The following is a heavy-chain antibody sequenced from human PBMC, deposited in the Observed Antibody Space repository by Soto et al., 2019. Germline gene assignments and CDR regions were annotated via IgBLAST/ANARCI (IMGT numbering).Heavy chain of an antibody. D-gene: IGHD1-7*01. CDR1: GGTFSSFA. Sequence: QVHLVQSGAEVKKPGSSVKVSCKASGGTFSSFAISWVRQAPGQGPEWMGGIIPIFGRPNYAQKFQGRLTITADESTRTACMELSSLRSEDTAVYYCAREYNWNSIYYGLDVWGQGTTVTVPS. J-gene: IGHJ6*02. V-gene: IGHV1-69*01. CDR3: AREYNWNSIYYGLDV. CDR2: IIPIFGRP.